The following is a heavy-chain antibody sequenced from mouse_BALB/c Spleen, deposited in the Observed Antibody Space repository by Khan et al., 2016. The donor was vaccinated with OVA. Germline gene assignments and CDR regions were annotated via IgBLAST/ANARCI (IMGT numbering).Heavy chain of an antibody. CDR2: ISYSGNT. J-gene: IGHJ2*02. Sequence: EVKLLELGPGLVKPSQSLSLTCTVTGYSITSDYAWNWIRQFPGNKLEWMGFISYSGNTKYNPSLKSRFSITRDTSKNQFFLQLNSVTTEDTATYYCARVDGGDFDYWGQGTSLTVSS. CDR3: ARVDGGDFDY. V-gene: IGHV3-2*02. CDR1: GYSITSDYA. D-gene: IGHD2-3*01.